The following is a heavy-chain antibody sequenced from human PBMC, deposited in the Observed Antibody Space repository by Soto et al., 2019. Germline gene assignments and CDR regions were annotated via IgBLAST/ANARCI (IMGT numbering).Heavy chain of an antibody. CDR3: ARAEASTTSWYAMDV. V-gene: IGHV1-18*01. CDR1: GYIFSTYG. D-gene: IGHD2-2*01. CDR2: ISGRNGNT. Sequence: QAQLVQSGAEVKKPGASVKVSCKASGYIFSTYGVTWVRQAPGQGLEWRGWISGRNGNTDDGQKLQGRVSMTIATSTSPAYMDLRSLRSADPAVYYCARAEASTTSWYAMDVWGQGTTVIVSS. J-gene: IGHJ6*02.